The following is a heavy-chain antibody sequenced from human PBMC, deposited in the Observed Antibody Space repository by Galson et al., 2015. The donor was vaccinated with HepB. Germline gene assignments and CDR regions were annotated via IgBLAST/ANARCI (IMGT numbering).Heavy chain of an antibody. CDR1: GFTFSSYS. CDR2: ISSSSSYI. CDR3: ASARIYYDSSGYYPYFDY. D-gene: IGHD3-22*01. J-gene: IGHJ4*02. V-gene: IGHV3-21*01. Sequence: SLRLSCAASGFTFSSYSMNWVRQAPGKGLEWVSSISSSSSYIYYADSVKGRFTISRDNAKNSLYLQMNSLRAEDTAVYYCASARIYYDSSGYYPYFDYWGQGTLVTVSS.